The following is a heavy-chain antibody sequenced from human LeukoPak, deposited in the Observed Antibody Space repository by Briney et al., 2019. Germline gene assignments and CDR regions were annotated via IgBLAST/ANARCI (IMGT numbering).Heavy chain of an antibody. CDR1: GDLIIGAPYY. CDR2: TYYSGNT. J-gene: IGHJ5*01. Sequence: PSQTLSLTCSVSGDLIIGAPYYWSWVRQHPGKGLVWIAYTYYSGNTYYNPSLKSRTTLSVDTSKNQFPLNLTSVTAADTAVYFCARVVGSTSWFDSWGQGTLVTVSS. CDR3: ARVVGSTSWFDS. D-gene: IGHD1-26*01. V-gene: IGHV4-31*03.